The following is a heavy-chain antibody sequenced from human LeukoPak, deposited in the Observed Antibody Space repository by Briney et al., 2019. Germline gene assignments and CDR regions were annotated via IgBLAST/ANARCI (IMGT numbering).Heavy chain of an antibody. CDR1: GFTFSGYA. CDR3: AKRQTTVVPAASFDY. V-gene: IGHV3-23*01. D-gene: IGHD2-2*01. CDR2: MSGGGGST. Sequence: GGSLRLSCAASGFTFSGYAMSWVRQAPGKGLEWVTAMSGGGGSTYYADSVKGRFSISRDNSKNTLYLQMNSLRAEDTAVYYCAKRQTTVVPAASFDYWGQGTLVTVSS. J-gene: IGHJ4*02.